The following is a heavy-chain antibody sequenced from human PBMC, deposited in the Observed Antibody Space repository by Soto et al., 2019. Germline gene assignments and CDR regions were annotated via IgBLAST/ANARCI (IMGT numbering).Heavy chain of an antibody. D-gene: IGHD6-6*01. CDR3: TRDRPGPQHYFDY. V-gene: IGHV3-74*01. CDR2: INTDGSAT. J-gene: IGHJ4*02. Sequence: GGSLRLSCAASGFTFSSDWMHWVCQAPGKGLVWVSRINTDGSATSYADSVKGRFTISRDNAKNTVHLQMNSLRAEDTAVYYSTRDRPGPQHYFDYWGQGNMVTVSS. CDR1: GFTFSSDW.